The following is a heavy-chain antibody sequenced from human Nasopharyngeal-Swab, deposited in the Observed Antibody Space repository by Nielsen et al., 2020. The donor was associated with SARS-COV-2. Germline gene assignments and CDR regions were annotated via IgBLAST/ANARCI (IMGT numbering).Heavy chain of an antibody. CDR1: GFTFSSYG. J-gene: IGHJ4*02. V-gene: IGHV3-33*01. CDR3: ARDFPFGGDVVY. D-gene: IGHD3-10*01. Sequence: GESLKISCAASGFTFSSYGMHWVRQAPGKGLEWVAVIWYDGSNKYYADSVKGRFTISRDNSKNTLYLQMNSLRAEDTAVYYCARDFPFGGDVVYWGQGTLVPSPQ. CDR2: IWYDGSNK.